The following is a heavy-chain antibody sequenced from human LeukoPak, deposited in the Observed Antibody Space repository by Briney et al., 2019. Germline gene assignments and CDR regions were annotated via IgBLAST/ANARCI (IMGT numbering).Heavy chain of an antibody. J-gene: IGHJ6*03. Sequence: GGSLRLSCAASGFTFSSYSMNWVRQAPGKGLEWLSHISISGTTIHYADSVKGRFTISRDNAKNSVYLQMTSLRAEDTAVYYCARDGDYSGYDLSYYYYMDVWGKGTTVTVSS. CDR3: ARDGDYSGYDLSYYYYMDV. V-gene: IGHV3-48*04. D-gene: IGHD5-12*01. CDR1: GFTFSSYS. CDR2: ISISGTTI.